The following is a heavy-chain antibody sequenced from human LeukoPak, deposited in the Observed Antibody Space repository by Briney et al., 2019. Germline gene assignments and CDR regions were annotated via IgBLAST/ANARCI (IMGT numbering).Heavy chain of an antibody. CDR3: ARGSLYYDILTGRPDY. CDR2: IYHSGST. J-gene: IGHJ4*02. V-gene: IGHV4-4*02. CDR1: GGSISSSNW. D-gene: IGHD3-9*01. Sequence: SETLSLTCAVSGGSISSSNWWSWVRQPPGKGLEWIGEIYHSGSTNYNPSLKSRVTISVDKSKNQFSLKLSSVTAADTAVYYCARGSLYYDILTGRPDYWGQGTLVTVSS.